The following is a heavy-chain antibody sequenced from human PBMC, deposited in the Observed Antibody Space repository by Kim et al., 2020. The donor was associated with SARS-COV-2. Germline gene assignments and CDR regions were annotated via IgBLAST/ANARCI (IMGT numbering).Heavy chain of an antibody. Sequence: SETLSLTCTVSGGSISSYYWSWIRQPPGKGLEWIGYIYYSGSTNYNPSLKSRVTISVDTSKNQFSLKLSSVTAADTAVYYCARDPPSYGGSPTYYFDYWGQGTLVTVSS. V-gene: IGHV4-59*13. D-gene: IGHD2-15*01. CDR1: GGSISSYY. CDR2: IYYSGST. CDR3: ARDPPSYGGSPTYYFDY. J-gene: IGHJ4*02.